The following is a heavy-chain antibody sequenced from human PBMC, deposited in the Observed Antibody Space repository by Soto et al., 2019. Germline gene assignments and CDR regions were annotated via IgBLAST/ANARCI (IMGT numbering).Heavy chain of an antibody. Sequence: EVHLLESGGGLVQPGGSLRLSCAASGFTFSTYAMSWVRQAPGRGLEWVSGITGSGSVTYHADSVKGRFTISRDNSKNTLYLRMNSLRAEDTALYYCAKVYSGWYIFDYWGQGTLVTVSS. J-gene: IGHJ4*02. CDR2: ITGSGSVT. D-gene: IGHD6-19*01. CDR3: AKVYSGWYIFDY. V-gene: IGHV3-23*01. CDR1: GFTFSTYA.